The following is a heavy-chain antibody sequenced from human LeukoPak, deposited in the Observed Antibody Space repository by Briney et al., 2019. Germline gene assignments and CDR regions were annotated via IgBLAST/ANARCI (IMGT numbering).Heavy chain of an antibody. D-gene: IGHD2-21*01. Sequence: SETLSLTCTVSGGSISSYYWSWIRQPPGKGLEWIGYIYYSGSTNYNPSLQSRVTISVDTSKNQFSLKLSSVTAADTAVYYCARYGGGGGYFDYWGQGTLVTVSS. CDR3: ARYGGGGGYFDY. V-gene: IGHV4-59*01. CDR1: GGSISSYY. CDR2: IYYSGST. J-gene: IGHJ4*02.